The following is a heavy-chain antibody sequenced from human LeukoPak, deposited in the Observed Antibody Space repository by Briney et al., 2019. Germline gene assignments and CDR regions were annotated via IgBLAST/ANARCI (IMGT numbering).Heavy chain of an antibody. Sequence: GGSLRLSCAASGFTFSSYAMSWVRQAPGKGLEWVGRIKSKTDGGTTDYAAPVKGRFTISRDDSKNTLYLQMNSLKTEDTAVYYCTTSTATSDAFDIWGQGTMVTVSS. CDR3: TTSTATSDAFDI. CDR1: GFTFSSYA. J-gene: IGHJ3*02. V-gene: IGHV3-15*01. D-gene: IGHD1-1*01. CDR2: IKSKTDGGTT.